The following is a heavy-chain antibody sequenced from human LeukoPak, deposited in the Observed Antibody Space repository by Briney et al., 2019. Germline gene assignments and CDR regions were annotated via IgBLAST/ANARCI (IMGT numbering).Heavy chain of an antibody. V-gene: IGHV1-69*05. CDR1: GGTLSSYA. D-gene: IGHD1-26*01. J-gene: IGHJ4*02. Sequence: SVKVSCKASGGTLSSYAISWVRQAPGQGLEWMGGIIPIFGTANYAQKFQGRVTITTDESTSTAYMELSSLRSEDTAVYYCASHRAVIVGAHFDYWGQGTLVTVSS. CDR2: IIPIFGTA. CDR3: ASHRAVIVGAHFDY.